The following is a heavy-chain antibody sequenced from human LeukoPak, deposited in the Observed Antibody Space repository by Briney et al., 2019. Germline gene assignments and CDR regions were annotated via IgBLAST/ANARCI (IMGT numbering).Heavy chain of an antibody. D-gene: IGHD3-10*01. Sequence: SETLSLTCAVYGGSFSGYYWGWIRQPPGKGLEWIGEINHSGSTNYNPSLKSRVTISVDTSKNQFSLKLSSVTAADTAVYYCARVFERITMVRGATDVWGKGTTVTVSS. CDR2: INHSGST. CDR1: GGSFSGYY. V-gene: IGHV4-34*01. CDR3: ARVFERITMVRGATDV. J-gene: IGHJ6*04.